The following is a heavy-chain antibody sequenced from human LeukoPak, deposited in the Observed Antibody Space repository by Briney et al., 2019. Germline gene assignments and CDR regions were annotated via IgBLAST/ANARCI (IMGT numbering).Heavy chain of an antibody. CDR3: ARDNREQQLVPPTFDY. V-gene: IGHV3-48*01. Sequence: GGSLRLSCAASGFTVSSNYMSWVRQAPGKGLEWVSYISSSSSTIYYADSVKGRFTISRDNAKNSLYLQMNSLRAEDTAVYYCARDNREQQLVPPTFDYWGQGTLVTVSS. J-gene: IGHJ4*02. CDR2: ISSSSSTI. CDR1: GFTVSSNY. D-gene: IGHD6-13*01.